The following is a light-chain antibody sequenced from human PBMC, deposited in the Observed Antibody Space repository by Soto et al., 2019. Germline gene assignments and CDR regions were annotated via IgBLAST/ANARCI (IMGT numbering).Light chain of an antibody. CDR1: QSVHSN. CDR2: GAS. V-gene: IGKV3-15*01. Sequence: EILITQSPATLSLSPGETATLSCRASQSVHSNLAWFQQHPGQAPRILIYGASTRATGIPARFSGSGSGTEFTLTISRLQSEDFAVYYCQQYNNWPQTFGQGTKVDIK. CDR3: QQYNNWPQT. J-gene: IGKJ1*01.